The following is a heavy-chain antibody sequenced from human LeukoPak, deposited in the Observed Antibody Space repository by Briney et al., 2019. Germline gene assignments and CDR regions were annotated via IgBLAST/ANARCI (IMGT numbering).Heavy chain of an antibody. D-gene: IGHD3-3*01. CDR3: ARTDFWSGYHRGYFDC. CDR2: IKQDGSDK. CDR1: GFTLSSYW. V-gene: IGHV3-7*05. Sequence: GGCLRLSCAASGFTLSSYWMTWVRQAPGKGLEWVAKIKQDGSDKYYVDSVKGRFTISRDNAKNSLYLQMNSLRAEDTAVYYCARTDFWSGYHRGYFDCWGQGTLVTVSS. J-gene: IGHJ4*02.